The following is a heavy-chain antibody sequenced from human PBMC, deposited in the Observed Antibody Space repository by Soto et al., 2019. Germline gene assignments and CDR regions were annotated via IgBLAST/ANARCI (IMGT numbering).Heavy chain of an antibody. J-gene: IGHJ6*02. CDR1: GGTLSSYA. CDR2: IIPIFGTA. V-gene: IGHV1-69*13. Sequence: SVKVSCKASGGTLSSYAISWVRQAPGQGLERIGGIIPIFGTANYAQKLQGRVTITADESTSTAYMELSSLRSEDTAVYYGARGGAAASLGVSGQGTTVTVYS. D-gene: IGHD6-13*01. CDR3: ARGGAAASLGV.